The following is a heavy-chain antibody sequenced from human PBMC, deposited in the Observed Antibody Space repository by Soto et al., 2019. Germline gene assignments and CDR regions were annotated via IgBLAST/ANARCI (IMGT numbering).Heavy chain of an antibody. Sequence: ASVKVSCKASGYTFTGHYMHWVRQAPGQGLEWMGWINPNSGGTNYAQKFQGRVTMTRDTSISKAYMELSRLRSDDTAVYYCARGTTVKREFYYFDYWGQGTLVTVSS. CDR3: ARGTTVKREFYYFDY. J-gene: IGHJ4*02. V-gene: IGHV1-2*02. CDR1: GYTFTGHY. CDR2: INPNSGGT. D-gene: IGHD4-17*01.